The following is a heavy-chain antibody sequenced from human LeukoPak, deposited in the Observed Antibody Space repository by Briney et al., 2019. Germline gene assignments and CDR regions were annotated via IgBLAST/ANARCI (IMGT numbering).Heavy chain of an antibody. CDR2: IDPDGNT. CDR3: ASFRNTDI. Sequence: GGSLRLSCSASGLTFSTYWMHWVRQAPRKGLVWVSRIDPDGNTVYADSVRGRFTVPRDNAKNTMYLQMNSLRVEDTALYYCASFRNTDIWGQGTTVTVSP. D-gene: IGHD2/OR15-2a*01. V-gene: IGHV3-74*01. J-gene: IGHJ3*02. CDR1: GLTFSTYW.